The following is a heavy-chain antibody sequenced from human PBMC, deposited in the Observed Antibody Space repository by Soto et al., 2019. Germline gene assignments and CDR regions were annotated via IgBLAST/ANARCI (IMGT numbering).Heavy chain of an antibody. CDR2: IERDDDDK. J-gene: IGHJ6*02. Sequence: SGATLVNPTETLTLTCTFSGFSLTSPGMGVSWIRQPPGKALEWLALIERDDDDKYYSTSLKTRLTISKDTRKNQVVLTMANMDPADPVTYYCARAIWGTRRFNGMDVWGQGTKVTVSS. CDR3: ARAIWGTRRFNGMDV. V-gene: IGHV2-70*13. D-gene: IGHD2-2*02. CDR1: GFSLTSPGMG.